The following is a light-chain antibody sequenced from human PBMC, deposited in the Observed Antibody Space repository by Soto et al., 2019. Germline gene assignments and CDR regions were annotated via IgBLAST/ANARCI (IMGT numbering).Light chain of an antibody. CDR1: QTFSRR. Sequence: EIPMTQSASSLSACVGDRVSIXCRASQTFSRRFVWYQQKPGKAPKRLLYDASSLERGGPTRFSGSGSGTEFTRTISSLQTEDVASDGREQHKSCFRTFGQGTKVDIK. CDR2: DAS. J-gene: IGKJ1*01. V-gene: IGKV1-5*01. CDR3: EQHKSCFRT.